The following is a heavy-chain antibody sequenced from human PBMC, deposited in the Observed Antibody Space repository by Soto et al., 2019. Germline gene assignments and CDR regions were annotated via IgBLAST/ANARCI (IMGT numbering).Heavy chain of an antibody. D-gene: IGHD2-15*01. CDR3: ARDRSGGFDH. CDR1: GYTFTGFY. J-gene: IGHJ4*02. V-gene: IGHV1-46*01. Sequence: ASVKVSCTTSGYTFTGFYMHWVRQAPGQGLEWMGIINPSGGSTTYAQKFQGRVTMTSDSSASTFYMELSSLTSEDTAVYYCARDRSGGFDHWGQGILVTVSS. CDR2: INPSGGST.